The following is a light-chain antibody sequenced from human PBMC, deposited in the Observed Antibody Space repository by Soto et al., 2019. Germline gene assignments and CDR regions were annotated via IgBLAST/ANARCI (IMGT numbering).Light chain of an antibody. V-gene: IGKV3-20*01. CDR1: QSVSSIY. Sequence: EIVLTQSPGTLSLSPGERATLSCRASQSVSSIYLAWYQQKPGQAPRLLIYGVSSRAAGIPDRFSGSGSGTDFTLTISRLEPEDFAVYYCQQYDRSPITFGQGTRLEIK. CDR3: QQYDRSPIT. J-gene: IGKJ5*01. CDR2: GVS.